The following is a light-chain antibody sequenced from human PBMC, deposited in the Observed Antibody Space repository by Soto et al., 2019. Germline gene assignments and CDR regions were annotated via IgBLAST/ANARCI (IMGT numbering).Light chain of an antibody. Sequence: DIVMTQSPDSLAVSLGERATINCKSSQSVLYSSNNNNYIAWYQKKPGQPPKLIIYWASTRESGVPDRFSGSGSGTDFTLTISRLQAEDVAIYECQQYYDTTSTFGQGTKVDIK. CDR2: WAS. CDR1: QSVLYSSNNNNY. J-gene: IGKJ1*01. V-gene: IGKV4-1*01. CDR3: QQYYDTTST.